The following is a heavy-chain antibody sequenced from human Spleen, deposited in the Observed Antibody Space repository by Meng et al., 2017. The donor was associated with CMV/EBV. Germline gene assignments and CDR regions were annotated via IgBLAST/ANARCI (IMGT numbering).Heavy chain of an antibody. CDR3: ASSSHLRDY. V-gene: IGHV3-30*02. CDR2: IRYDGSNK. Sequence: GESLKISCAASGFTFSSYDMHWVRQAPGKGLEWVAFIRYDGSNKYYADSVKGRFTISRDNSKNTLYLQMNSLRGDDTAVYYCASSSHLRDYWGQGTLVTVSS. CDR1: GFTFSSYD. D-gene: IGHD3-16*01. J-gene: IGHJ4*02.